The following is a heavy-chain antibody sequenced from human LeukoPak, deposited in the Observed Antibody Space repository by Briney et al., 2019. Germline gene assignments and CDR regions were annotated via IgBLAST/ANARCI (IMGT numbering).Heavy chain of an antibody. V-gene: IGHV4-59*01. Sequence: KPSETLSLTCTVSGGSISSYYWSWIRQPPGKGLEWIGYIYDSGTTNYNPSLKSRVTISLDTSKNQFSLKLSSVTAADTAVYYCARAGYYYDSSGYFRFDPWGQGTLVTVPS. CDR2: IYDSGTT. CDR1: GGSISSYY. D-gene: IGHD3-22*01. J-gene: IGHJ5*02. CDR3: ARAGYYYDSSGYFRFDP.